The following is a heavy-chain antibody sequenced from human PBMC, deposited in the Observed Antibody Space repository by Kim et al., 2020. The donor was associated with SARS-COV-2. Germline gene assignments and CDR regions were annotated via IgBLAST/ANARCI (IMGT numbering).Heavy chain of an antibody. V-gene: IGHV4-34*01. CDR2: INHSGST. J-gene: IGHJ4*02. CDR1: GGSFSGYY. D-gene: IGHD3-22*01. Sequence: SETLSLTCAVYGGSFSGYYWSWIRQPPGKGLEWIGEINHSGSTNYNPSLKSGVTISVDTSKNQFSLKLSSVTAADTAVYYCARYSSSIVVVTQGFDYWGQGTLVTVSS. CDR3: ARYSSSIVVVTQGFDY.